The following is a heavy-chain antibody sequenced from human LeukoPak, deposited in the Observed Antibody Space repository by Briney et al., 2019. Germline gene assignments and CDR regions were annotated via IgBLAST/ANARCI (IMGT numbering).Heavy chain of an antibody. CDR1: GGSISSGGYY. CDR3: ARGGAETFYMLDY. J-gene: IGHJ4*02. Sequence: SQTLSLTCTVSGGSISSGGYYWSWLRQHPGKGLEWIGYIYYSGSTYYNPSLKSRVTISVDTSKNQFSLKLSSVTAADTAVYYCARGGAETFYMLDYWGQGTLVTVSS. V-gene: IGHV4-31*03. CDR2: IYYSGST. D-gene: IGHD3-3*02.